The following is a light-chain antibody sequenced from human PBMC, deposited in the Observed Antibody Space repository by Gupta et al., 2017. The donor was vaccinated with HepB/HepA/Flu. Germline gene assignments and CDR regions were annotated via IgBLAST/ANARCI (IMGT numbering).Light chain of an antibody. CDR3: QYYDSVSGDIGV. V-gene: IGLV1-40*01. CDR1: SSNIGAGYD. Sequence: SVLTQPPSVSGAPGQRVTISCTGTSSNIGAGYDVHWYQQLPGTAPTLLIHFNNNRPSAVPDRFSFSKTCSSASPVRHSLQAEDEAAYYCQYYDSVSGDIGVFGGGTKVTFL. J-gene: IGLJ3*02. CDR2: FNN.